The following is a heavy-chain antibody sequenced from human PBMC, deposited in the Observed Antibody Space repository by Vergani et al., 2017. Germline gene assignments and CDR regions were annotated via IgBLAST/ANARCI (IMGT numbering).Heavy chain of an antibody. CDR1: GGSFSGYY. Sequence: QVQLQQWGAGLLKPSETLSLICAVYGGSFSGYYWSWIRQPPGKGLEWIGEINHSGSTNYNPSLRSRVTRSVDTSKNQFSLKLSSVTAADTAVYYCARGVWGSGGWFDLWGRGTLVTVSS. D-gene: IGHD6-19*01. CDR2: INHSGST. V-gene: IGHV4-34*01. CDR3: ARGVWGSGGWFDL. J-gene: IGHJ2*01.